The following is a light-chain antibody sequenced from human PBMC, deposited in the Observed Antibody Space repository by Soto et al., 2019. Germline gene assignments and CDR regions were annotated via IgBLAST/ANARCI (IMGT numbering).Light chain of an antibody. Sequence: EVVMAQSAATRCVCPGERVTLSCRASQNIYNHMSWFLQKPGQAPRLLIYDASNRATGIPARFSGSGSGTDFTLTISSLEPEDFAVYYCQQRSNWPTFGQGTKV. V-gene: IGKV3-11*01. J-gene: IGKJ1*01. CDR3: QQRSNWPT. CDR2: DAS. CDR1: QNIYNH.